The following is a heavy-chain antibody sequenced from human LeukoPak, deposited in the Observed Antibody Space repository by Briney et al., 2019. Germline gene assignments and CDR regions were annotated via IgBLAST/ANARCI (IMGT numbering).Heavy chain of an antibody. J-gene: IGHJ4*02. CDR2: IYYSGST. D-gene: IGHD1-14*01. CDR3: ARHAPVEPPARAFDY. CDR1: GGSISSYY. Sequence: SETLSLTCTVSGGSISSYYWSWIRQPPGKGLEWIGYIYYSGSTNYNPSLKSRVTISVDTSKNQFSLKLTSVTAADTAVYYCARHAPVEPPARAFDYWGQGTLVTVSS. V-gene: IGHV4-59*08.